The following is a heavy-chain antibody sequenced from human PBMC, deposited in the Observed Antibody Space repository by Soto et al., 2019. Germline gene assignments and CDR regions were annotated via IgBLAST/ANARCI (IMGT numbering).Heavy chain of an antibody. CDR2: VNPSNGLT. V-gene: IGHV1-3*01. Sequence: ASVKVSCKSSGYTFTNYALHWVREAPGHGLEWMGWVNPSNGLTRYSENFQGRLSLTRDTSANTSYMELSSLRRDDTAVYYCARRLPAFDVWGQGTMVTVSS. CDR1: GYTFTNYA. J-gene: IGHJ3*01. CDR3: ARRLPAFDV.